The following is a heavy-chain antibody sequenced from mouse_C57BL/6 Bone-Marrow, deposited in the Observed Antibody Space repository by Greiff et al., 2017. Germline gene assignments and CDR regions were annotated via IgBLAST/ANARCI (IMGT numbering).Heavy chain of an antibody. CDR3: ARGVYYYGSSHDY. D-gene: IGHD1-1*01. CDR2: IDPSDSYT. J-gene: IGHJ2*01. CDR1: GYTFTSYW. Sequence: QVQLQQPGAELVRPGTSVKLSCKASGYTFTSYWMHWVKQRPGQGLEWIGVIDPSDSYTNYNQKFKGKATLTVDTSSSTAYMQLSSLTSEDSAVYYCARGVYYYGSSHDYWGQGTTLTVSS. V-gene: IGHV1-59*01.